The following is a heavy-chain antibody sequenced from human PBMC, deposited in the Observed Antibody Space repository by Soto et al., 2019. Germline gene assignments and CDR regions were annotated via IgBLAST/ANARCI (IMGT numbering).Heavy chain of an antibody. J-gene: IGHJ4*02. V-gene: IGHV4-39*01. CDR1: GGSISSSSYY. CDR3: ARHNGDYFDY. CDR2: IYYSGST. Sequence: LSLTCTVSGGSISSSSYYWGWIRQPPGKGLEWIGSIYYSGSTYYNPSLKSRVTISVDTSKNQFSLKLSSVTAADTAVYYCARHNGDYFDYWGQGTLVTVSS. D-gene: IGHD4-17*01.